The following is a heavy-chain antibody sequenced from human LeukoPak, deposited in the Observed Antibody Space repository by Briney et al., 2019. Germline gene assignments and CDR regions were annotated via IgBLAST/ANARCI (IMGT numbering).Heavy chain of an antibody. CDR2: IIPIFGTA. D-gene: IGHD5-12*01. Sequence: ASVKVSCKASGYTFTSYDINWVRQATGQGLEWMGGIIPIFGTANYAQKFQGRVTITADESTSTAYMELSSLRSEDTAVYYCARDLYSGYDYSGWFDPWGQGTLVTVSS. CDR1: GYTFTSYD. J-gene: IGHJ5*02. CDR3: ARDLYSGYDYSGWFDP. V-gene: IGHV1-69*13.